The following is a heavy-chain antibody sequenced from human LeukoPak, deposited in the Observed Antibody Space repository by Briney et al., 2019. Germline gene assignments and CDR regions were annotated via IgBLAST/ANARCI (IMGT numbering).Heavy chain of an antibody. CDR3: AKDRSGSYNTFDY. J-gene: IGHJ4*02. CDR2: IRYDGSNK. CDR1: GFTFSSYG. D-gene: IGHD3-10*01. Sequence: PGGSLRLSCAACGFTFSSYGMHWVRQAPGKGLEWVAFIRYDGSNKYYADSVKGRFTISRDNSKNTLYLQMNSLRAEDTAVYYCAKDRSGSYNTFDYWGQGTLVTVSS. V-gene: IGHV3-30*02.